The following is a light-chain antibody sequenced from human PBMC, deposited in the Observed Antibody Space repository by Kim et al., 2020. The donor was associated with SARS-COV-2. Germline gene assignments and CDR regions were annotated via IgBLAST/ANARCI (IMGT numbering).Light chain of an antibody. CDR3: SSYTDTNTLL. CDR1: GSDLGDYNS. V-gene: IGLV2-14*03. Sequence: GQSVAISCTGTGSDLGDYNSVSWFQQHPGKAPKLIIYAVSNRPSGVSNRFSGSKSGYTASLTSSTLQTEDEADYFCSSYTDTNTLLFGGGTKVTVL. J-gene: IGLJ2*01. CDR2: AVS.